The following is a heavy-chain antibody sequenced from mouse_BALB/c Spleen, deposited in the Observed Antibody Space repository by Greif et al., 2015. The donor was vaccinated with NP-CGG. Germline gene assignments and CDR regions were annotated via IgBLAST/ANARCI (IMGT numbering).Heavy chain of an antibody. CDR2: IWSGGST. Sequence: VQLQQSGPGLVQPSQSLSITCTVSGFSLTSYGVHWVRQSPGKGLEWLGVIWSGGSTDYNAAFMSRLSISKDNSKSQVFFKMNSLQANDTAIYYCARNYYGYVGVAYWGQGTLVTVSA. J-gene: IGHJ3*01. V-gene: IGHV2-2*02. CDR1: GFSLTSYG. D-gene: IGHD1-2*01. CDR3: ARNYYGYVGVAY.